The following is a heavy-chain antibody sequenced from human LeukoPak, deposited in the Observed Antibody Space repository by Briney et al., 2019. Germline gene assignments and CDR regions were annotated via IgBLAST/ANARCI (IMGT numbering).Heavy chain of an antibody. Sequence: GASVKVSCKASGYTFTNYGISWVRQAPGQGLEWIGRVGAYDGDTNYAEKVQGRVTMTTDTSTSTAYLELRSLRSDDTAVYYCARDYDRWNNDCFDPWGQGTLVIVSS. CDR2: VGAYDGDT. CDR1: GYTFTNYG. V-gene: IGHV1-18*01. J-gene: IGHJ5*02. CDR3: ARDYDRWNNDCFDP. D-gene: IGHD1/OR15-1a*01.